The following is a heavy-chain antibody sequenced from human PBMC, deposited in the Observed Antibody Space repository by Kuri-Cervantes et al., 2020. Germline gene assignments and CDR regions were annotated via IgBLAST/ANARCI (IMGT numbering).Heavy chain of an antibody. D-gene: IGHD5-24*01. J-gene: IGHJ5*02. CDR1: SYTFVTYG. CDR3: ARDLMATLGWFDP. CDR2: IIPIFGTA. Sequence: SVKVSCKASSYTFVTYGFTWVRQAPGQGLEWMGGIIPIFGTANYAQKFQGRVTITADESTSTAYMELSRLRSDDTAVYYCARDLMATLGWFDPWGQGTLVTVSS. V-gene: IGHV1-69*13.